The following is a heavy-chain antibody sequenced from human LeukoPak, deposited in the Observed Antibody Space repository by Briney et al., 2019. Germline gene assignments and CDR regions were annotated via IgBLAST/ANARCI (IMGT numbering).Heavy chain of an antibody. Sequence: KPSETLSLICTVSGGSISSYYWSWIRQPAGKGLEWIGRIYTSGSTNYNPSLKSRVTMSVDTSKNQFSLKLSSVTAADTAVYYCAREGTNYDSSGYPLLNYFDYWGQGTLVTVSS. V-gene: IGHV4-4*07. CDR3: AREGTNYDSSGYPLLNYFDY. J-gene: IGHJ4*02. CDR2: IYTSGST. D-gene: IGHD3-22*01. CDR1: GGSISSYY.